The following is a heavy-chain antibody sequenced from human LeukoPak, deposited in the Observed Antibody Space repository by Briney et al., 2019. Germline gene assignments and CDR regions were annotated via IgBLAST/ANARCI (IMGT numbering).Heavy chain of an antibody. CDR2: IYPGDSYT. CDR3: ARGPYAYTSSATLGSYNWFDP. D-gene: IGHD2-2*02. V-gene: IGHV5-51*01. CDR1: GYSFPNYW. J-gene: IGHJ5*02. Sequence: GESLKISCKGSGYSFPNYWIGWVRQMPGKGLEWMGIIYPGDSYTRYSPSFQDQVTISVDKSISTAYLQWSSLKASDTAMYYCARGPYAYTSSATLGSYNWFDPWGQGSLVTVSS.